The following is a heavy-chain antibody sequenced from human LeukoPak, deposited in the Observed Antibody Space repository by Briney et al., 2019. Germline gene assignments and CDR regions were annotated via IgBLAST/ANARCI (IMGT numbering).Heavy chain of an antibody. CDR1: GFTFSSYS. Sequence: GGSLRLSCAASGFTFSSYSMSWVRQAPGKGLEWVSVIYSGGSTYYADSVKGRFTISRDNSKNTLYLQMNSLRAEDTAVYYCARDPTGGKGGFDYWGQGTLVTVSS. V-gene: IGHV3-66*01. D-gene: IGHD3-16*01. CDR3: ARDPTGGKGGFDY. J-gene: IGHJ4*02. CDR2: IYSGGST.